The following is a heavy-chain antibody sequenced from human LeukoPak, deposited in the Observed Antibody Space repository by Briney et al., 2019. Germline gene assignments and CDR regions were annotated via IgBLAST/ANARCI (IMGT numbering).Heavy chain of an antibody. D-gene: IGHD3-10*01. CDR2: IYHSGST. CDR3: ARTYYYGSGRYFDY. J-gene: IGHJ4*02. Sequence: SETLSLTCTVSGGSINNYYWSWIRQPPGKGLEWIGYIYHSGSTTYNPSLKSRVTISVDTSKNQFSLKLSSMTAADTAIYYCARTYYYGSGRYFDYGGQGTLVTVSS. CDR1: GGSINNYY. V-gene: IGHV4-59*01.